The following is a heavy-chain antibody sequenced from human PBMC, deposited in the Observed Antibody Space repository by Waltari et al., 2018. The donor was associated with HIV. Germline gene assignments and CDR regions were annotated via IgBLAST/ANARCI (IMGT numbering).Heavy chain of an antibody. D-gene: IGHD4-17*01. CDR2: ISGSGGST. CDR1: GFTFSSYA. V-gene: IGHV3-23*01. Sequence: EVQLLESGGGLVQPGGSLRLSCAASGFTFSSYAMSWVRPAPGEGLEGGAVISGSGGSTYYADSVKGRFTISRDNSKNTLYLQMNSLRAEDTAVYYCMVGGLRWDWGQGTLVTVSS. CDR3: MVGGLRWD. J-gene: IGHJ4*02.